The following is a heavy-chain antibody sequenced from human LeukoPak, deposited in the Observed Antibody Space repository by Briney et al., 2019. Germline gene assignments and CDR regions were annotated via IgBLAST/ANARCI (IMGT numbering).Heavy chain of an antibody. J-gene: IGHJ5*02. D-gene: IGHD6-19*01. CDR2: IYYSGST. CDR3: ARDLIGSGWA. V-gene: IGHV4-39*07. Sequence: SETLSLTCTVSGGSISSYYWSWIRQPPGKGLEWIGSIYYSGSTYYNPSLKSRVTISVDTSKNQFSLKLSSVTAADTAVYYCARDLIGSGWAWGQGTLVTVSS. CDR1: GGSISSYY.